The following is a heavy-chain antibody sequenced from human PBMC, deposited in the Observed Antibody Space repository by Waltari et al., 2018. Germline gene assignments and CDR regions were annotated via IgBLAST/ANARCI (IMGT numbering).Heavy chain of an antibody. J-gene: IGHJ4*02. V-gene: IGHV1-24*01. Sequence: QVHLVQSGAAVKKPXASVEVSCKVXGDSLXEIALXWVRQAPGKGLEWMGGFDPEDGEXVYAQNVQXRVTXTEXTSTXXAXLDLTSLXXXDTAXYYCTTARFGXPGSFDYXGQGALVTVXS. CDR3: TTARFGXPGSFDY. CDR1: GDSLXEIA. D-gene: IGHD1-1*01. CDR2: FDPEDGEX.